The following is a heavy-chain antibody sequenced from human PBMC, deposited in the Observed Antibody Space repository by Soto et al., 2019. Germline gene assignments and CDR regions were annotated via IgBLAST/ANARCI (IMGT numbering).Heavy chain of an antibody. CDR2: IYYTGST. CDR3: ARGRGGFDP. J-gene: IGHJ5*02. V-gene: IGHV4-31*03. CDR1: GGSINSGGYY. Sequence: QVQLQGSGPGLVKPSQTLSLTCTVSGGSINSGGYYWSWIRQHPGKGLEWIGYIYYTGSTYYNPSXXSRVTISGDVPKNQFSLKLSSVTAADTAVYYCARGRGGFDPWGQGTLVTVSS.